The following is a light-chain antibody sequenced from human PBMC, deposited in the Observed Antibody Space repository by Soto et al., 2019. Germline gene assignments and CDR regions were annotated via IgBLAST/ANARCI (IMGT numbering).Light chain of an antibody. V-gene: IGLV2-14*01. CDR3: SSYTRNNTVV. CDR1: SSDVGGHDY. CDR2: NVN. Sequence: QSALTQVASVSGSPGQSITISCTGTSSDVGGHDYVSWYQQHPGKAPKLTIYNVNYRPSGVSRRFSGSKSGNTASLTISGLQAEDEADYYCSSYTRNNTVVFGGGTQLTVL. J-gene: IGLJ7*01.